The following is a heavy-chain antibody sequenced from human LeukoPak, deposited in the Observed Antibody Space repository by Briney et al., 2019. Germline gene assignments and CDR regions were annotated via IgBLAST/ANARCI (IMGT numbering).Heavy chain of an antibody. CDR3: AGLQIAEANPTSHYGMDV. J-gene: IGHJ6*02. CDR2: IYYSGST. D-gene: IGHD6-13*01. Sequence: SETLSLTCTVSGGSISSYYWSWIRQPPGKGLEWIGYIYYSGSTNYNPSLKSRVNISVDTSKNQFSLKLSSVTAADTAVYYCAGLQIAEANPTSHYGMDVGAQGPTVPVS. V-gene: IGHV4-59*08. CDR1: GGSISSYY.